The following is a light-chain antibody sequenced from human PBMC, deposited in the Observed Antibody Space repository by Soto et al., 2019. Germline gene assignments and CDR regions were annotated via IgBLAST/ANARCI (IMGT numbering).Light chain of an antibody. J-gene: IGKJ1*01. V-gene: IGKV3-15*01. CDR3: QQYKNWPSGT. Sequence: EIVMTQSPATLSVSPGERATLSCRASQSVSSNLAWYQQKPGQAPRLLIYCASTRATDIPARFSGSGSGTEFTLTISSLQSEDFAFYYCQQYKNWPSGTFGQGTTVEIK. CDR1: QSVSSN. CDR2: CAS.